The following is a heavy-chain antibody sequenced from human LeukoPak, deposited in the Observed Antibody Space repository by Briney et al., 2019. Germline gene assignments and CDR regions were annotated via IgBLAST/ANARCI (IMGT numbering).Heavy chain of an antibody. CDR2: INPNSGGT. D-gene: IGHD2-8*01. CDR1: GYTFTGYY. CDR3: ARVWPCSNGVCPDVFEY. V-gene: IGHV1-2*02. J-gene: IGHJ4*02. Sequence: ASVKVSCKASGYTFTGYYMHWVRQAPGQGLGWMGWINPNSGGTYYAQKFQGRVTMTRDTSISSAYMELSSLRSDDTAVYYCARVWPCSNGVCPDVFEYWGQGTLVTVSS.